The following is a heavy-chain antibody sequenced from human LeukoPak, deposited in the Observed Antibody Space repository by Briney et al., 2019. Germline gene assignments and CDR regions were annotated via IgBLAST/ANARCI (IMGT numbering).Heavy chain of an antibody. Sequence: GESLRLSCAASGFTFNTYWIHWVRQVPGKGLVWVSRINGDGSSTAYADSVKGRFTISRDNAKNTLYLQMNSLRAEDTAVYYCAREKGSSNYDSWGQGTLVTVSS. CDR2: INGDGSST. CDR3: AREKGSSNYDS. CDR1: GFTFNTYW. V-gene: IGHV3-74*03. J-gene: IGHJ5*01. D-gene: IGHD4-11*01.